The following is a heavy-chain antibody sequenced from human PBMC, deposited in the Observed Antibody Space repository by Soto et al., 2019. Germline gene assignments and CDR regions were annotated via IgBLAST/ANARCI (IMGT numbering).Heavy chain of an antibody. CDR2: AYYGGDT. Sequence: PSETVSLTCSVSGGSISRYCWSWILQPPGEGLEWIGYAYYGGDTGYSPSLQSRVTMAVDTSKNQVSLKLTSVTVADTAVYYCARARSPYGGGGRREVKAKWLKPSGQGAIVTV. V-gene: IGHV4-59*01. CDR3: ARARSPYGGGGRREVKAKWLKP. D-gene: IGHD5-18*01. J-gene: IGHJ5*02. CDR1: GGSISRYC.